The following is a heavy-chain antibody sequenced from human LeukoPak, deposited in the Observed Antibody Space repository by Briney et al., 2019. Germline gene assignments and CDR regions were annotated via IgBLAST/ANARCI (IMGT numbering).Heavy chain of an antibody. CDR3: ARGTYSGSYSGYFDY. Sequence: SETLSLTCTVSGGSISSGDYYWSWIRQPPGKGLDWIGYTQYSRSTNYNPSLQSRVTISVDTSKMQLSLKVQSMTAADTAVYYCARGTYSGSYSGYFDYWGQGILVTVSS. J-gene: IGHJ4*02. CDR1: GGSISSGDYY. V-gene: IGHV4-61*08. CDR2: TQYSRST. D-gene: IGHD1-26*01.